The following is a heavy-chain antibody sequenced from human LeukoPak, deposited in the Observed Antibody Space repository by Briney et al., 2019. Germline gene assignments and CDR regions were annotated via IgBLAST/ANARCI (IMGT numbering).Heavy chain of an antibody. CDR3: AREVPPRTGIDY. V-gene: IGHV4-59*02. CDR1: GGSVSGYC. Sequence: PSETLSLTCTVSGGSVSGYCWSWIRQPPGKGLEWIAHIYYGGTTYYNPYLRSRLTIAIDTSKTYFSLKLSSVTAADTAVYYCAREVPPRTGIDYWGQGTLVTVSS. J-gene: IGHJ4*02. CDR2: IYYGGTT.